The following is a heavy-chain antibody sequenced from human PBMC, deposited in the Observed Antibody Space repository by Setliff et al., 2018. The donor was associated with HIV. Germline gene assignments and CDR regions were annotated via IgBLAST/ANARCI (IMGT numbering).Heavy chain of an antibody. CDR2: ISWNSGNI. Sequence: GGSLRLSCAASGFTFEDYAMHWVRQAPGKGLEWVSSISWNSGNIAYADSVKGRFTISRDNSKNTLYLQMNSLRAEDTAVYYCAKGRSGDSSSWYEVGLFAYWGQGTLVTVSS. V-gene: IGHV3-9*01. D-gene: IGHD6-13*01. CDR3: AKGRSGDSSSWYEVGLFAY. J-gene: IGHJ4*02. CDR1: GFTFEDYA.